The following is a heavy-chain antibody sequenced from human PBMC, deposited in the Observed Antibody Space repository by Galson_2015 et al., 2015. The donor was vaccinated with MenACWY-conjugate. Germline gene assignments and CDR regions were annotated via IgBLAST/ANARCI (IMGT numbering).Heavy chain of an antibody. CDR2: INPGGSST. Sequence: SLRLSCAASGFIFNTHWMHWVRQAPGKGLVWVSRINPGGSSTTYADSVKDRFTISRDNAKNTLYLQMNSLRPEDTAVFYCAKTRGAFLYFDSWGQGTLVTVSS. CDR3: AKTRGAFLYFDS. J-gene: IGHJ4*02. V-gene: IGHV3-74*01. CDR1: GFIFNTHW. D-gene: IGHD1-26*01.